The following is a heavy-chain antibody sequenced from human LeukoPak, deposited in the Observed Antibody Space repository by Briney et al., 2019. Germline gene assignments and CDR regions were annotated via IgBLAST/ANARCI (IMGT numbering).Heavy chain of an antibody. J-gene: IGHJ4*02. Sequence: PGGSLRLSCAASGFSFSSHAMHWVRQAPGKGLEWVAIISYDGGNKYYADSVKGRFTISRDNSKNTLYLQMNSLRDEDTAVYYCARDSRFFGFNWGFDYWGQGTLVTVSS. D-gene: IGHD7-27*01. V-gene: IGHV3-30*04. CDR3: ARDSRFFGFNWGFDY. CDR1: GFSFSSHA. CDR2: ISYDGGNK.